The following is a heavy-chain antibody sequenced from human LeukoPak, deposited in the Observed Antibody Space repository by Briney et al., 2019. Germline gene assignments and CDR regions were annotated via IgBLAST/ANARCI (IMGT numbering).Heavy chain of an antibody. D-gene: IGHD1-1*01. CDR1: GGSLSSSGYY. J-gene: IGHJ4*02. V-gene: IGHV4-39*01. CDR3: ARHRRRRYEPFDY. Sequence: SETLSLTCTVSGGSLSSSGYYWGWIRQPPGKGLEWLGSIYYSGSTYYNPSLKSRVTISVDTSKNQFSLKLSSVTAADTAVYYCARHRRRRYEPFDYWGQGTLLTVSS. CDR2: IYYSGST.